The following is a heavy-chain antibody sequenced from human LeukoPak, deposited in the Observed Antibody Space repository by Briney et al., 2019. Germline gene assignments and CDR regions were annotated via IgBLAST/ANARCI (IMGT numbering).Heavy chain of an antibody. Sequence: PGGSLRLSCAASGFTFSSFGMHWVRQAPGKGLKWVAVIWYDGSDKHYMESVKGRFTISRDNSKNTLYLQMNSLRVEDTAIYYCARAGEAFDIWGRGTMVTVSS. CDR2: IWYDGSDK. J-gene: IGHJ3*02. CDR3: ARAGEAFDI. CDR1: GFTFSSFG. V-gene: IGHV3-33*01.